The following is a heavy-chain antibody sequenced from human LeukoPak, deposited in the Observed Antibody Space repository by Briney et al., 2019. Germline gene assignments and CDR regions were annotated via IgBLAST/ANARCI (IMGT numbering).Heavy chain of an antibody. D-gene: IGHD2-2*01. CDR1: GFTFSSYW. V-gene: IGHV3-74*01. CDR2: INSDGSST. CDR3: ARGSGPIVVVPAANDY. Sequence: SGGSLRLSCAASGFTFSSYWMHWVRQAPGKGLVWVSRINSDGSSTSYADSVKGRFTISRDNAKNTLYLQMNSRRADDTAVYYCARGSGPIVVVPAANDYWGPGTLVTVSS. J-gene: IGHJ4*02.